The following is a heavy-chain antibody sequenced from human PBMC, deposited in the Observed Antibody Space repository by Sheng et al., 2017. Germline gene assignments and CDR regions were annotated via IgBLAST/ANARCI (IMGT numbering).Heavy chain of an antibody. CDR1: GGSFSNYI. D-gene: IGHD2-21*01. Sequence: QVHLVQSGAEVKRPGSSVKVSCKGSGGSFSNYIISWMRQAPGQGFEWMGGIMPMLGAANYAQKFQGRVTITADESTSTAYMEMSSLRAEDTAVYYCARLRPIAYLVGYSDEWGQGTLVIVSS. V-gene: IGHV1-69*13. J-gene: IGHJ4*02. CDR3: ARLRPIAYLVGYSDE. CDR2: IMPMLGAA.